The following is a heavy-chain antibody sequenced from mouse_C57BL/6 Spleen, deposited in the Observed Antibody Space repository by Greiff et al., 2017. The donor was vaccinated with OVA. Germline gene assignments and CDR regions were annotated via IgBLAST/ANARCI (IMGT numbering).Heavy chain of an antibody. CDR1: GYTFTSYW. Sequence: VQLQQPGAELVKPGASVKLSCKASGYTFTSYWMHWVKQRPGQGLEWIGMIHPNSGSTNYNEKFKSKATLTVDKSSSTAYMQLSSLTSEDSAVYYCASDLLLYAMDYWGQGTSVTVSS. CDR3: ASDLLLYAMDY. J-gene: IGHJ4*01. CDR2: IHPNSGST. D-gene: IGHD2-1*01. V-gene: IGHV1-64*01.